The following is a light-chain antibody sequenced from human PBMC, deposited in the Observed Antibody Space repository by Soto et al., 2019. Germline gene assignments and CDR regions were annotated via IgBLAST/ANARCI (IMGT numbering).Light chain of an antibody. CDR3: QQYGSSGWT. Sequence: EIVLTQSPGTLSLSPGERATLSCRASQSVSSSYLAWYQQKPGQAPRLLIYGASSRATGIPDRFSGSGSGTVFTLTISRLEPEDFAVYYCQQYGSSGWTFGQGTKVEIK. V-gene: IGKV3-20*01. CDR2: GAS. J-gene: IGKJ1*01. CDR1: QSVSSSY.